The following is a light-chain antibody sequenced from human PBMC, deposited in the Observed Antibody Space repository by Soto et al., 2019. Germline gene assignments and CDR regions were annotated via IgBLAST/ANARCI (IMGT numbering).Light chain of an antibody. Sequence: EIQITQCPSSLSASLGDRVTITCRASPGISNYLAWYQQKPGKVPKLLIYAASTLQSGVPSRFSGSGSGTEFTLTISSLQPEDVAAYYCQKYNSAPLTFGGGTKVDIK. CDR3: QKYNSAPLT. V-gene: IGKV1-27*01. J-gene: IGKJ4*01. CDR1: PGISNY. CDR2: AAS.